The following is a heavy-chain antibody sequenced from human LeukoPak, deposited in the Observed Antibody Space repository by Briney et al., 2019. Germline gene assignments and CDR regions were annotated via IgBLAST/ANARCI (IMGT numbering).Heavy chain of an antibody. V-gene: IGHV3-30*18. CDR1: GFTFSSYG. CDR2: ISYDGSNK. Sequence: GGSLRLSCEASGFTFSSYGMHWVRQAPGKGLEWVAVISYDGSNKYYADSVKGRFTISRDNSKNTLYLQMNSLRAEDTAVYYCAKDLITTTRQVWGQGTLVTVSS. J-gene: IGHJ4*02. D-gene: IGHD3-3*01. CDR3: AKDLITTTRQV.